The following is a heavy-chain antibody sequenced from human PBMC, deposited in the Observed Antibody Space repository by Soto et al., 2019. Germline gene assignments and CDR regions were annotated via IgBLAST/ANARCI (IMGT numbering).Heavy chain of an antibody. D-gene: IGHD4-4*01. CDR1: GFTFGDYA. J-gene: IGHJ6*02. Sequence: GGSLRLSCTASGFTFGDYAMSWFRQAPGKGLEWVGFIRSKAYGGTTEYAASVKGRFTISRDDSKSIAYLQMNSLKTEDTAVYYCTRGQSCSNCCYYYYGMDVWGQGTTVTVSS. V-gene: IGHV3-49*03. CDR3: TRGQSCSNCCYYYYGMDV. CDR2: IRSKAYGGTT.